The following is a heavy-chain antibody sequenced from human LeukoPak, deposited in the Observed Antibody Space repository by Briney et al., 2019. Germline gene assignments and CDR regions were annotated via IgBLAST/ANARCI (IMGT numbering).Heavy chain of an antibody. D-gene: IGHD2-2*01. Sequence: GASVTVSCKASGGTFSSYAISWVRQAPGQGLEWMGGIIPIFGTANYAQKFQGRVTITTDESTSTAYMELSSLRSEDTAVYYCARGEYCSSTSCHPEDWFDPWGQGTLVTVSS. J-gene: IGHJ5*02. V-gene: IGHV1-69*05. CDR3: ARGEYCSSTSCHPEDWFDP. CDR2: IIPIFGTA. CDR1: GGTFSSYA.